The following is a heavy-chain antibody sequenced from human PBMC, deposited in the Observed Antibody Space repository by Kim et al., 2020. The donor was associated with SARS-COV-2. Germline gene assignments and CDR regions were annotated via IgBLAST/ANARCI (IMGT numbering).Heavy chain of an antibody. CDR2: TYYRSKWYY. J-gene: IGHJ5*02. D-gene: IGHD3-10*01. Sequence: SQTLSLTCAISGDTVSSNSASWIWIRQSPSRGLEWLGRTYYRSKWYYDHAVSVKSRITISPDTSKNQFSLQLSSVTPEDTAVYYCARGAVSGSYKAWGQGILVPVSS. V-gene: IGHV6-1*01. CDR3: ARGAVSGSYKA. CDR1: GDTVSSNSAS.